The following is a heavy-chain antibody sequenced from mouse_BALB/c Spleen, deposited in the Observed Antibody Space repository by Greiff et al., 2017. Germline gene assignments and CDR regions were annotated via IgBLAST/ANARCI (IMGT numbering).Heavy chain of an antibody. CDR1: GYTFTSYW. CDR3: ARKVYFDY. CDR2: INPSNGRT. J-gene: IGHJ2*01. Sequence: VQLQQPGAELVKPGASVKLSCKASGYTFTSYWMPWVKQRPGQGLEWIGEINPSNGRTNYNEKFKSKATLTVDKSSSTAYMQLSSLTSEDSAVYYCARKVYFDYWGQGTTLTVSS. V-gene: IGHV1S81*02.